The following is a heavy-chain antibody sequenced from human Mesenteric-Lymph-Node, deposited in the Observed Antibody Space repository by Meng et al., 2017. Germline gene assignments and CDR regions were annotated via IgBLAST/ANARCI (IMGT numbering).Heavy chain of an antibody. CDR2: IYHSGST. V-gene: IGHV4-4*02. J-gene: IGHJ4*02. CDR3: ARDSPGGYGYFDS. Sequence: QWQLHESGPGLVKPSRTLSLTFAVSGGSISSSNWWRWVRQPPGKGLEWIGEIYHSGSTNYNPSLKSRVTISVDKSKNQFSLNLNSVTAADAAVYYCARDSPGGYGYFDSWGQGTLVTVSS. CDR1: GGSISSSNW. D-gene: IGHD5-12*01.